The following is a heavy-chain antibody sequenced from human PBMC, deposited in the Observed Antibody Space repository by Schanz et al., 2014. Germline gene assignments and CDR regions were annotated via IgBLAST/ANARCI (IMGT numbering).Heavy chain of an antibody. D-gene: IGHD4-4*01. CDR2: IKRNTDGGTT. V-gene: IGHV3-15*01. Sequence: EVHLVESGGGLVKPGGSLRLSCAASGFTFTNAWMSWVRQAPGKGLEWVGRIKRNTDGGTTDYSTAVKDRFSISRDDSKNTLYLDMNSLKTEDTALYYCATATVTASRLDCGGEGALVAVSA. J-gene: IGHJ4*02. CDR1: GFTFTNAW. CDR3: ATATVTASRLDC.